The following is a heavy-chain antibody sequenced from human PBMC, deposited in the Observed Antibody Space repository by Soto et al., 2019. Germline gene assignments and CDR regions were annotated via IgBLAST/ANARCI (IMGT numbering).Heavy chain of an antibody. D-gene: IGHD2-8*02. Sequence: SETLSLTCTVSGASLSSGSYYWSWIRQPPGKGLEWIGYFYYTGTTKYNPSLESRVTISADTSKNQFSLNLTSVTAADTAVYYCARISYWVKDYWGQGVLVTVSS. CDR1: GASLSSGSYY. V-gene: IGHV4-61*01. CDR2: FYYTGTT. J-gene: IGHJ4*02. CDR3: ARISYWVKDY.